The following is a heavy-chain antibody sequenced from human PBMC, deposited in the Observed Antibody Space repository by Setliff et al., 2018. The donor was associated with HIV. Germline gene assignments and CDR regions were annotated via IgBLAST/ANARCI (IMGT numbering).Heavy chain of an antibody. CDR3: ARGGRSLAAQTWFDP. Sequence: SETLSLTCAVYGGSFSDYYWSWIRQPPGKGLEWIGEINHSGSTNYNPSLKSRVTISVDMSKNQFSLKLSSVTAADTAVYYCARGGRSLAAQTWFDPWGQGTLVTVSS. V-gene: IGHV4-34*01. J-gene: IGHJ5*02. CDR2: INHSGST. CDR1: GGSFSDYY. D-gene: IGHD6-6*01.